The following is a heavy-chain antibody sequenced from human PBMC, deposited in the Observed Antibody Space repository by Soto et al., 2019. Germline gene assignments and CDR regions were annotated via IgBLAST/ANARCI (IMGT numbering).Heavy chain of an antibody. D-gene: IGHD3-16*01. Sequence: PGGSLRLSCTASRFTFSNAWMSWVRQAPGKGLEWVGRIRSKTDGGTTNYGAPVKDRFTISRDDSKNTLYLQMNSLKTEDSAVHYCTTETADYISMEPYWGQGTLVTVSS. V-gene: IGHV3-15*01. CDR2: IRSKTDGGTT. CDR1: RFTFSNAW. CDR3: TTETADYISMEPY. J-gene: IGHJ4*02.